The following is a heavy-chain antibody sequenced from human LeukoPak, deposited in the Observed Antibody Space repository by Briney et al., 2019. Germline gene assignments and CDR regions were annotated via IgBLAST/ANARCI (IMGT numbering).Heavy chain of an antibody. CDR2: INPNSGGT. J-gene: IGHJ4*02. CDR3: ARVNIKWLAYDY. CDR1: GYSFTGYY. V-gene: IGHV1-2*02. D-gene: IGHD6-19*01. Sequence: ASVEVSCKASGYSFTGYYMHWVRQAPGQGVEWMGWINPNSGGTNYARKFQVRVTMTRDTSISTAYMELSRLRSDDTAVYYCARVNIKWLAYDYWGQGTLVTVSS.